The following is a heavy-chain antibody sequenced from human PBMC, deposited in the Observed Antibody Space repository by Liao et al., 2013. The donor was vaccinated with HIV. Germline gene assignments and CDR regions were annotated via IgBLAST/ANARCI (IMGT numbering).Heavy chain of an antibody. Sequence: QVQLQHWGAGLLKPSETLSLTCNVSGASISSYYWSWIRQPAGKGLEWIGRISSDGSTNYNPSLRSRLTMSLDTSKNQFSLKLTSVTAADTAVYYCARSKEWSNWFDPWGQGTLVTVSS. D-gene: IGHD3-3*01. CDR1: GASISSYY. CDR3: ARSKEWSNWFDP. CDR2: ISSDGST. J-gene: IGHJ5*02. V-gene: IGHV4-59*10.